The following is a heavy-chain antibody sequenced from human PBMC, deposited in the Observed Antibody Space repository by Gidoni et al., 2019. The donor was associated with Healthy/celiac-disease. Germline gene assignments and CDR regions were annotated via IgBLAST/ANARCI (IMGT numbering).Heavy chain of an antibody. V-gene: IGHV3-30*18. Sequence: QVQLVESGGGVVQPGTSLRLSCAASGFTFSSYGMHWGRLAPGKGLEWVAVISYDGSNKYYADSVKGRFTISRDNSKNTLYLQMNSLRAEDTAVYYCAKDGGEQLVVYYYYMDVWGKGTTVTVSS. D-gene: IGHD6-13*01. CDR1: GFTFSSYG. CDR3: AKDGGEQLVVYYYYMDV. CDR2: ISYDGSNK. J-gene: IGHJ6*03.